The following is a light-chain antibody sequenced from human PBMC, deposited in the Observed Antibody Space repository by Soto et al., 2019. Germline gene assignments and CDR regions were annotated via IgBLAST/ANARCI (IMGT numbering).Light chain of an antibody. CDR2: GAS. CDR3: QQYGSSPT. J-gene: IGKJ1*01. Sequence: EIVLTQSPGTLSSSPGERATLSCGARQSVSSNFLAWYQQKPGQTPRLLIYGASSRATGIPDRFSGSGSGTDFSLSISRLEPEDFAVYYCQQYGSSPTFGQGTKVEMK. CDR1: QSVSSNF. V-gene: IGKV3-20*01.